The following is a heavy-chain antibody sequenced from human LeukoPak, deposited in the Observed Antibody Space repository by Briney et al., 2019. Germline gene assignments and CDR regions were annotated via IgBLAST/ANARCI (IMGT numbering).Heavy chain of an antibody. D-gene: IGHD2-2*01. Sequence: GGSQSLFCAPSGLTFSIYGMHWVRQAPSKGVEWVAFIRYEGSNKYYADSGKGRLTLCRDISMNALYLQMHSLRAQDTVVSYWAKKDGGYCSSASCYASSYWGQGTLVTVSS. CDR3: AKKDGGYCSSASCYASSY. J-gene: IGHJ4*02. CDR1: GLTFSIYG. CDR2: IRYEGSNK. V-gene: IGHV3-30*02.